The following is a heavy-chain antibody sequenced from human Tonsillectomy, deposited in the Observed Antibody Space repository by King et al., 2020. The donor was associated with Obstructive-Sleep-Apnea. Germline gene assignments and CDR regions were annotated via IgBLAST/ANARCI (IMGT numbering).Heavy chain of an antibody. V-gene: IGHV2-26*01. D-gene: IGHD4-23*01. J-gene: IGHJ6*02. Sequence: GTLKESGPVLVKPTESLTLTCTVSGFPLSYGRMGVTWIRQTPGKALEWLAHIFSNEEKAYSTSLKSRLTISKDTSKSQVVLTMTNMDPVDTATYYCARIGNGDNLYYYYGVDVWGQGTTVTVSS. CDR3: ARIGNGDNLYYYYGVDV. CDR2: IFSNEEK. CDR1: GFPLSYGRMG.